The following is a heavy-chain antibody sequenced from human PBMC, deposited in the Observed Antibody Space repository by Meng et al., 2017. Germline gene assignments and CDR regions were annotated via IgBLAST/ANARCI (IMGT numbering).Heavy chain of an antibody. V-gene: IGHV1-2*06. CDR1: GYMFTAYY. CDR3: ARDGCSGGSCFGVGWFDP. CDR2: IKPQSGDT. D-gene: IGHD2-15*01. J-gene: IGHJ5*02. Sequence: ASVKVSCKSSGYMFTAYYIHWVRQAPGQGLEWMGHIKPQSGDTLYAQKFQGRVSMTRDTSISTAYLELSRLRSDDTAVYYCARDGCSGGSCFGVGWFDPWGQGTLVTVSS.